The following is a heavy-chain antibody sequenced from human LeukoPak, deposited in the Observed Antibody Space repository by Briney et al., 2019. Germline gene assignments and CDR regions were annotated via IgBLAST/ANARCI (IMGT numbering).Heavy chain of an antibody. CDR1: GYTFTSYG. D-gene: IGHD3-22*01. CDR2: ISATNGNT. CDR3: ARARGYYDNSGHENFDY. Sequence: ASVKVPCKASGYTFTSYGITWVRQAPGQGLEWMGWISATNGNTNYAQKFRGRVTMTTDTSTTTVYMELRSLRSDDTAVYYCARARGYYDNSGHENFDYWGRGTLVTVSS. V-gene: IGHV1-18*01. J-gene: IGHJ4*02.